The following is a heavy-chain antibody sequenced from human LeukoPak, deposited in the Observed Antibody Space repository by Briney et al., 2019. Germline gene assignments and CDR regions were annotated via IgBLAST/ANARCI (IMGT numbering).Heavy chain of an antibody. J-gene: IGHJ4*02. Sequence: GGSLRLSCAASGFTFDDHGMNWVRQAPGKGLEWVSGITWNGGTTGYSDSVRGRFTISRDNAKNSLYLQMNSLRAEDTAVYYCATRRYCSGGSCYGGFFDYWGQGTLVTVSS. CDR1: GFTFDDHG. V-gene: IGHV3-20*04. D-gene: IGHD2-15*01. CDR2: ITWNGGTT. CDR3: ATRRYCSGGSCYGGFFDY.